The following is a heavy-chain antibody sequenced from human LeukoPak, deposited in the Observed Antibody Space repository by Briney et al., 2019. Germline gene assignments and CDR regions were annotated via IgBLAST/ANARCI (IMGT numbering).Heavy chain of an antibody. CDR2: INGGGTRS. J-gene: IGHJ4*02. Sequence: PGGSLRLSCAASGFTVSSNYMNWVRQAPGKGLEWVSTINGGGTRSYYAVSVNGRFIISRDNSMNTLYLQMNGLRAEDTAVYYCARDQGGYSTDFDFWGQGTLVTVSS. CDR3: ARDQGGYSTDFDF. D-gene: IGHD5-12*01. V-gene: IGHV3-53*01. CDR1: GFTVSSNY.